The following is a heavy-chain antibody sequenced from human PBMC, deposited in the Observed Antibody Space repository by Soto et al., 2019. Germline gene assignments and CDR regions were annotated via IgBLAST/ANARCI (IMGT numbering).Heavy chain of an antibody. CDR2: IYCDDDK. D-gene: IGHD6-6*01. V-gene: IGHV2-5*02. J-gene: IGHJ4*02. CDR1: GFSLTSNDVG. CDR3: AHSRYSRSSFDY. Sequence: QITLKESGPTLVKPTQTLTLTCTFSGFSLTSNDVGVGWIRQPPGKALEWLALIYCDDDKRYSPSLKSRLTITKDTSKNQVVLRMTNMDPVDTATYYCAHSRYSRSSFDYWGQGTLVTVSS.